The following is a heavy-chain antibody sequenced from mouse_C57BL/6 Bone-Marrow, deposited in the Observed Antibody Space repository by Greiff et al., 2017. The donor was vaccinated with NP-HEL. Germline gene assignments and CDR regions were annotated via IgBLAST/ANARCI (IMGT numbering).Heavy chain of an antibody. D-gene: IGHD4-1*01. Sequence: QVQLQQPGAELVRPGTSVKLSCKASGYTFTSYWMHWVKQRPGQGLEWIGVIDPSDSYTNYNQKFKGKATLTVDKSSSTAYMQLSSLTSEDSAVYYCARRGLGRWFAYWGQGTLVTVSA. CDR3: ARRGLGRWFAY. CDR2: IDPSDSYT. V-gene: IGHV1-59*01. CDR1: GYTFTSYW. J-gene: IGHJ3*01.